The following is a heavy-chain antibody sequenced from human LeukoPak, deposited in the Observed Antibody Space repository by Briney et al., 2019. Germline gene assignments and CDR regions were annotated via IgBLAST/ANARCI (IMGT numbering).Heavy chain of an antibody. V-gene: IGHV3-11*04. Sequence: GGSLRLSCAASGFTFSDYYMSWIRQAPGKGLEWVSYISSSGSTIYYADSVKGRFTISRDNAKNSLYLQMNSLRAEDTAVYYCARAPWVAAAGNYFDYWGQGTLVTVSS. J-gene: IGHJ4*02. CDR2: ISSSGSTI. D-gene: IGHD6-13*01. CDR1: GFTFSDYY. CDR3: ARAPWVAAAGNYFDY.